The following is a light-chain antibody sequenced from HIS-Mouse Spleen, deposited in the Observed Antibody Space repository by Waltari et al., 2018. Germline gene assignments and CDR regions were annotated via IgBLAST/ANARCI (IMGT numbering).Light chain of an antibody. CDR1: ALPKQY. CDR2: KDS. J-gene: IGLJ1*01. CDR3: QSADSSGTYV. Sequence: SYELTQPPSVSVSPGQTARITCSGDALPKQYAYWYQQKPGPAPLLVIYKDSARPSGIPERFSGSSSGTTVTLTISGVQAEDEADYYCQSADSSGTYVFGTGTKVTVL. V-gene: IGLV3-25*03.